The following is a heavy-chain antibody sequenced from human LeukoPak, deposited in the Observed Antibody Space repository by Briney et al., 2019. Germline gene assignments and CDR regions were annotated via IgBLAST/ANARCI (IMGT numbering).Heavy chain of an antibody. CDR3: ARVLRGAVTSNCFDP. CDR1: GGSINDYY. CDR2: ISNSGTT. Sequence: SETLSLTCTVSGGSINDYYWTWIRQAPGKGLEWLGYISNSGTTDYNPSPKSRVTMSVDTSKNEFSLKVTSVTAADTAMYYCARVLRGAVTSNCFDPWGQGTLVTVSS. J-gene: IGHJ5*02. V-gene: IGHV4-59*01. D-gene: IGHD4-17*01.